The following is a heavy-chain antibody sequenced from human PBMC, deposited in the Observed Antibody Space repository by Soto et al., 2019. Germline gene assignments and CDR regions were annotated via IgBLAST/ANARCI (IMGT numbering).Heavy chain of an antibody. J-gene: IGHJ4*02. Sequence: GESLKISCKGSGYSFTIYWISWVRQMPGKGLEWMGRIDPSDSYTNYSPSFQGHVTISADKSISTAYLQWSSLKASDTAMYYCARQKHNVDTVDFDYWGQGTLVTVSS. CDR2: IDPSDSYT. CDR3: ARQKHNVDTVDFDY. V-gene: IGHV5-10-1*01. D-gene: IGHD5-18*01. CDR1: GYSFTIYW.